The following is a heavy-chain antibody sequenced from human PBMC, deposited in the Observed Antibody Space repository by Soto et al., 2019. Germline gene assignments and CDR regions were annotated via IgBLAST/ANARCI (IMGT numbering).Heavy chain of an antibody. D-gene: IGHD4-17*01. Sequence: SETLSLTCAVYGGSFSGYYWSWIRQPPGKGLEWIGEINHSGSTNYNPSLKSRVTISVDTSKNQFSLKLSSVTAADTAVYYCARGGTVTTFGRAGYYSMDVWGKGTKVTVSS. V-gene: IGHV4-34*01. CDR3: ARGGTVTTFGRAGYYSMDV. CDR2: INHSGST. CDR1: GGSFSGYY. J-gene: IGHJ6*03.